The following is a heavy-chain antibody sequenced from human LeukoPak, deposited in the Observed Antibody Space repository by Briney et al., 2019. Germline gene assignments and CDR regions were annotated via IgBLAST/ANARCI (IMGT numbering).Heavy chain of an antibody. Sequence: GGSLRLSCAASGFTFSSYSMNWVRQAPGKGLEWVSSITSSSSYIYYADSVKGRFTISRDNAKNSLYLQMNTLRAEDTAVYYCAELGITMIGGVWGKGTTVTISS. V-gene: IGHV3-21*01. CDR3: AELGITMIGGV. J-gene: IGHJ6*04. CDR2: ITSSSSYI. CDR1: GFTFSSYS. D-gene: IGHD3-10*02.